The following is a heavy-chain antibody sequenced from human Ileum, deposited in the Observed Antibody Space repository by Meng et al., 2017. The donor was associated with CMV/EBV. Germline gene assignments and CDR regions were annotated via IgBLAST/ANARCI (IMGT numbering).Heavy chain of an antibody. V-gene: IGHV3-73*01. CDR2: IRNKANNYAT. CDR1: GFTFSGSA. J-gene: IGHJ4*02. Sequence: GFTFSGSAMHWVRQASGKGLEWVGRIRNKANNYATVYAASVNGRFTISRDDSKNTAFLQMNSLKSEDTAVYYCTRGRHDGSGNYFAYWGQGILVTVSS. D-gene: IGHD3-22*01. CDR3: TRGRHDGSGNYFAY.